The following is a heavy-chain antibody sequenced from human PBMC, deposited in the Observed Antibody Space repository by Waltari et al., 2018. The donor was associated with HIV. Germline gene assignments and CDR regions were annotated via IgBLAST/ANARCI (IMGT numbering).Heavy chain of an antibody. J-gene: IGHJ4*02. CDR2: IYHSGTT. Sequence: QVHLQETGPGLVKPSGTLSLTGVVSGASITSNNWWSWVRQPPRKGLEWIGEIYHSGTTNYNPSLKSRVTISLDKSKTHFSLRLTSATAADTAVYYCARVDENNSGRMDYWGQGNLVTVSS. CDR3: ARVDENNSGRMDY. D-gene: IGHD6-25*01. V-gene: IGHV4-4*02. CDR1: GASITSNNW.